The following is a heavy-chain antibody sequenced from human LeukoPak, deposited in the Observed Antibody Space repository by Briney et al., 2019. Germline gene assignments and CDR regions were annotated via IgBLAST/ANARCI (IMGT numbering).Heavy chain of an antibody. CDR1: GNTFTGYY. D-gene: IGHD1-26*01. CDR3: ARGSIVGATFDYFDY. J-gene: IGHJ4*02. Sequence: ASVKVSCKGSGNTFTGYYIHWVRQAPGQGLEWMGWIKPNSGGTNYAQKFQGRVTMTRDTSISTAYMELSRLRSDDTAVYYCARGSIVGATFDYFDYWGQGTLVTVSS. V-gene: IGHV1-2*02. CDR2: IKPNSGGT.